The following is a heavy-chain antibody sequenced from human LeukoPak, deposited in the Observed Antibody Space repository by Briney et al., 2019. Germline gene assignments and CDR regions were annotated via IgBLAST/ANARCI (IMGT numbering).Heavy chain of an antibody. D-gene: IGHD6-6*01. CDR1: GFTFSSYG. V-gene: IGHV3-33*01. J-gene: IGHJ4*02. CDR3: ARDLHDSSSSSGSDY. Sequence: GGSLRLSCAASGFTFSSYGMHWVRQAPGKGLEWVAVIWYDGSNKYYADSVKGRFTISTDNSKNTLYLQMNSLSAEDTAVYYCARDLHDSSSSSGSDYWGQGTLVTVSS. CDR2: IWYDGSNK.